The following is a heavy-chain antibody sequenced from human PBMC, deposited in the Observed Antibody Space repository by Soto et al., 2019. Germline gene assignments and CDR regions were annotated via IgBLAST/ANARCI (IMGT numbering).Heavy chain of an antibody. D-gene: IGHD5-18*01. V-gene: IGHV1-8*01. Sequence: ASVKVSCKSSGYSFINYDIYWVRQATGQGLEWMGWMNPNSGNTATSKKFLGRVTMTRDTSISTAYLDLRSLISEDTALYFCVIGRGYTYDRHGMDVWGQGTTVTVSS. CDR1: GYSFINYD. CDR3: VIGRGYTYDRHGMDV. J-gene: IGHJ6*02. CDR2: MNPNSGNT.